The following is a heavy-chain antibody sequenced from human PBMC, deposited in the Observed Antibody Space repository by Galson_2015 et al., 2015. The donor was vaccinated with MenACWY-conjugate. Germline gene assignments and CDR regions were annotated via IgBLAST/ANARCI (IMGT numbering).Heavy chain of an antibody. CDR2: ISGSGGST. D-gene: IGHD1-26*01. Sequence: SLRLSCAASGFTFSSYARSWVRQAPGKGLEWVSAISGSGGSTYYADSVKGRFTISRDNSKNTLYLQMNSLRAEDTAVYYCAKDMGALGGSDYWGQGTLVTVSS. J-gene: IGHJ4*02. CDR1: GFTFSSYA. CDR3: AKDMGALGGSDY. V-gene: IGHV3-23*01.